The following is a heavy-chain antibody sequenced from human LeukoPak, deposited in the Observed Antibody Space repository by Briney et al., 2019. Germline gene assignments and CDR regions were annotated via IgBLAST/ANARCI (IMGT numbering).Heavy chain of an antibody. CDR3: ARDLDSSGYHDY. D-gene: IGHD3-22*01. Sequence: PGGSLRLSCAASGFTFSSYSMNWVRQAPGKGLEWVSSISSSSSYIYYADSVKGRFTISRDNAKNSLYLQMNSLRAEDTAVYYCARDLDSSGYHDYWGQGTLVTVSS. CDR2: ISSSSSYI. V-gene: IGHV3-21*01. CDR1: GFTFSSYS. J-gene: IGHJ4*02.